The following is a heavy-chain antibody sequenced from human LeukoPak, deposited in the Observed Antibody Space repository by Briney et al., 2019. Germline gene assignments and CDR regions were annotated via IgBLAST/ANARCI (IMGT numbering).Heavy chain of an antibody. V-gene: IGHV3-7*01. Sequence: PGGSLRLSCAASEFTFSDYWMQWVRQAPGKGLEWVANINYHGNENYLLDSVKGRFTISRDNAKNSLFLQMNSLRVEDTAVYYCTRGDPDYWGLGTLVTVSS. CDR3: TRGDPDY. D-gene: IGHD2-21*02. CDR1: EFTFSDYW. CDR2: INYHGNEN. J-gene: IGHJ4*02.